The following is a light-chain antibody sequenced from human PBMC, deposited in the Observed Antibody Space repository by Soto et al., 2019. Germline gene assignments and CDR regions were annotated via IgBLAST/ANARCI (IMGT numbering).Light chain of an antibody. CDR1: SIGDKS. CDR2: YEF. V-gene: IGLV3-21*02. J-gene: IGLJ2*01. Sequence: SSELTQPPSLSVAPGQTARITCGGDSIGDKSVHWYQHKSGQAPVLVIYYEFDRPSGIPERFSGSNFGSTATLTISSVEAGDEADYYCHVWDSDRDHPVFGGGTKLTVL. CDR3: HVWDSDRDHPV.